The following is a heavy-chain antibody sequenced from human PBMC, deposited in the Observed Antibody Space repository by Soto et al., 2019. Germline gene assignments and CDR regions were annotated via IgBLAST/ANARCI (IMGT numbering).Heavy chain of an antibody. CDR3: ARDTAMALHSA. CDR1: GYTFTTDG. CDR2: ISAYNGNT. D-gene: IGHD5-18*01. J-gene: IGHJ4*02. Sequence: QVQLVQSGAEVKKPGASVKVSCKASGYTFTTDGITWVRQAPGQGLEWMGWISAYNGNTKYAQKLQSRVTITTDTSTSTAYTEMRSIRSDDTAVYYSARDTAMALHSAWGQGTLFTVSS. V-gene: IGHV1-18*01.